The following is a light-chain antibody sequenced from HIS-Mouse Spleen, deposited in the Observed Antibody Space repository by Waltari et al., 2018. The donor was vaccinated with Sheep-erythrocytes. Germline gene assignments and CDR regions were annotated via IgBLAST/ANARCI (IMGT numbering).Light chain of an antibody. CDR3: CSYAGSYTWV. J-gene: IGLJ3*02. CDR1: SSDVGGYNY. CDR2: DVS. Sequence: QSALTQPRSVSGSPGQSVTISCTGTSSDVGGYNYVSWYQQHQGKAPKLMIYDVSKRTSGSPDPFSGSKSGNTASLTSSGLQAEDEADYYCCSYAGSYTWVFGGGTKLTVL. V-gene: IGLV2-11*01.